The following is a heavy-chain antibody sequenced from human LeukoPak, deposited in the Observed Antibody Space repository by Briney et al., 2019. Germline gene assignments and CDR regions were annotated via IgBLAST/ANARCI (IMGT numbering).Heavy chain of an antibody. CDR3: ARGSGYSGRNDY. V-gene: IGHV1-69*05. Sequence: SVKVSCKASGGTFSSYAISWVRQAPGQGLEWMGGIIPISGTANYAQKFQGRVTITTDESTSTAYMELSSLRSEDTAVYYCARGSGYSGRNDYWGQGTLVTVSS. J-gene: IGHJ4*02. CDR2: IIPISGTA. D-gene: IGHD5-12*01. CDR1: GGTFSSYA.